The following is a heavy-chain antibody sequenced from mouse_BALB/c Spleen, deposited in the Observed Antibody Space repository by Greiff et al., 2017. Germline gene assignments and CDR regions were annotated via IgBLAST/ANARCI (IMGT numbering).Heavy chain of an antibody. Sequence: VKLMESGPGLVAPSQSLSITCTVSGFSLTSYGVHWVRQPPGKGLEWLGVIWAGGSTNYNSALMSRLSISKDNSKSQVFLKMNSLQTDDTAMYYCAREEYGNFAYWGQGTLVTVSA. V-gene: IGHV2-9*02. D-gene: IGHD2-10*02. J-gene: IGHJ3*01. CDR1: GFSLTSYG. CDR2: IWAGGST. CDR3: AREEYGNFAY.